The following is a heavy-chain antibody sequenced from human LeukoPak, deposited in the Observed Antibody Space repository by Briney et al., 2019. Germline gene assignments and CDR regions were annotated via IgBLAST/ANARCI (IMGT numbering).Heavy chain of an antibody. CDR2: LSGSGSNT. Sequence: GGSLRLSCAASGFTFSSYGMSWVRQAPGKGLEWASGLSGSGSNTYYADSVKGRFTISRDNSKNTLYLQMNGLRAEDTAVYYCAKLAGTESCDYWGQGTLVTVSS. CDR1: GFTFSSYG. V-gene: IGHV3-23*01. D-gene: IGHD2/OR15-2a*01. J-gene: IGHJ4*02. CDR3: AKLAGTESCDY.